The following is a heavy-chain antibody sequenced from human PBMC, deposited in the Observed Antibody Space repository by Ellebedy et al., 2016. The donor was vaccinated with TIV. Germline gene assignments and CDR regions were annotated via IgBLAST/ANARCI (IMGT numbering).Heavy chain of an antibody. CDR2: SYYTGSA. J-gene: IGHJ4*02. CDR3: ARRGRTSHFDY. V-gene: IGHV4-59*01. CDR1: GGSIGTYY. Sequence: SETLSLTXTVFGGSIGTYYWSWFRQPPGKGLEWIGYSYYTGSANYNPSLQSRVTISVDTSKNQFSLHLNSVTTADTAVYYCARRGRTSHFDYWGQGTLVTVSS. D-gene: IGHD1-14*01.